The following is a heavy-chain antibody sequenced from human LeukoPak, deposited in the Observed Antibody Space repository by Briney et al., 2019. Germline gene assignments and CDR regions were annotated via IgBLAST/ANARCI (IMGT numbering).Heavy chain of an antibody. CDR1: GFTFSSYS. CDR3: AREMYGSGNYMAYYYGMDV. Sequence: PGGSLRLSCAASGFTFSSYSMNWVRQAPGKGLVWVSRINSDGSSTSYADSVKGRFTISRDSAKNTLYLQMNSLRAEDTAVYYCAREMYGSGNYMAYYYGMDVWGQGTTVTVSS. CDR2: INSDGSST. D-gene: IGHD3-10*01. V-gene: IGHV3-74*01. J-gene: IGHJ6*02.